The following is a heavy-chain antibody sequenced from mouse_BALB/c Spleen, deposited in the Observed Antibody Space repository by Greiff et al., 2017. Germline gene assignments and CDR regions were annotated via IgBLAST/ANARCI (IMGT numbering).Heavy chain of an antibody. Sequence: QVQLQQSGAELAKPGASVKMSCKASGYTFTSYWMHWVKQRPGQGLEWIGYINPSTGYTEYNQKFKDKATLTADKSSSTAYMQLSSLTSEDSAVYYCARGTPNWEGDYAMDYWGQGTSVTVSS. CDR1: GYTFTSYW. V-gene: IGHV1-7*01. CDR3: ARGTPNWEGDYAMDY. CDR2: INPSTGYT. D-gene: IGHD4-1*01. J-gene: IGHJ4*01.